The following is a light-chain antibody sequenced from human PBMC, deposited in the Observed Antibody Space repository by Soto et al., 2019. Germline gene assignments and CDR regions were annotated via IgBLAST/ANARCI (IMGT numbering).Light chain of an antibody. J-gene: IGKJ4*01. CDR3: QQYGSTPLT. CDR2: GAS. V-gene: IGKV3-20*01. CDR1: QSVRNNY. Sequence: EIVLTQSPGTLSLSPGERATLSCRASQSVRNNYLAWYQQKPGQALRLLIYGASSRATGIPDRFSGSGSGTDFTLTISTLEPEDFAVYYCQQYGSTPLTFGGGTKVEIK.